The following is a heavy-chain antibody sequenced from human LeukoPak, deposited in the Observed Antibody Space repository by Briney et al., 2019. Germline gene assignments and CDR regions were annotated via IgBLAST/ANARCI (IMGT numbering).Heavy chain of an antibody. J-gene: IGHJ4*02. CDR1: GGSISSYY. Sequence: SETLSLTCTVSGGSISSYYWSWIRQPPGKGLEWIGYTSYSASTNYNPSLKSRVTMSVDTSKNQFSLKLSCVTAADTAVYYCARGAYYYDSSGYIRFDYWGQGTLVSVSS. V-gene: IGHV4-59*01. CDR2: TSYSAST. CDR3: ARGAYYYDSSGYIRFDY. D-gene: IGHD3-22*01.